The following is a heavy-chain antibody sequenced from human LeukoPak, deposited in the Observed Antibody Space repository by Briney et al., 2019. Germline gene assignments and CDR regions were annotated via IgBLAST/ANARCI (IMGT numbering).Heavy chain of an antibody. CDR2: IAWGGDYV. D-gene: IGHD1-7*01. Sequence: HSGGSLRLSCAASGFTFGDYDMHWVRQVPGKGLEWVSGIAWGGDYVIYADSVRGRFTISRDSAKTSLYLQMNSLRAEDTALYYCVKVLNVKELGAFASWGQGTMVTVSS. J-gene: IGHJ3*02. CDR1: GFTFGDYD. V-gene: IGHV3-9*01. CDR3: VKVLNVKELGAFAS.